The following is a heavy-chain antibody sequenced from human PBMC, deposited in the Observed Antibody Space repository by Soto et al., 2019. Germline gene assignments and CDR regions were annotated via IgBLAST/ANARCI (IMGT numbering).Heavy chain of an antibody. Sequence: QVQLVESGGGVVQPGRSLRLSCAASGFTFSTYGMHWVRQAPGKGLEWVAVISYDGSNKYYADSVKGRFTISRDNSKNTLYLQMNSLRAEDTAVYYCAKDFVVVTAIGAFDIWGQGTLVTVYS. V-gene: IGHV3-30*18. CDR2: ISYDGSNK. CDR3: AKDFVVVTAIGAFDI. J-gene: IGHJ3*02. D-gene: IGHD2-21*02. CDR1: GFTFSTYG.